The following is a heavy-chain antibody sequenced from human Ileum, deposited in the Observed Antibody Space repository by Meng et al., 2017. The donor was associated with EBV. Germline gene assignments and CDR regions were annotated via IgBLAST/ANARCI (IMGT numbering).Heavy chain of an antibody. Sequence: HVQLQESDPGLVKPSVTLSLNFAVSGAFISSSHWWTWSRQPPGKGLEWIGEMHPSGSTYYNPSLKSRVTISLDTFNNQFFLRLTSLTAADTAVYYCAKANDYSLNSWGQGTLVTVSS. CDR1: GAFISSSHW. J-gene: IGHJ4*02. D-gene: IGHD4-11*01. CDR3: AKANDYSLNS. V-gene: IGHV4-4*02. CDR2: MHPSGST.